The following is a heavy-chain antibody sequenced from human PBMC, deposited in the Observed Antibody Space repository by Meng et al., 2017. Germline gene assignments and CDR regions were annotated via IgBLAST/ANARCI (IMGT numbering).Heavy chain of an antibody. Sequence: GESLKISCAASGFTFSSYEMNWVRQAPGKGLEWVSYISSSGSTIYYADSVKGRFTISRDNAKNSLYLQMNSLRAEDTAVYYCARGQGYCSGGSCYSTFDYWGQGTRVTVSS. CDR3: ARGQGYCSGGSCYSTFDY. V-gene: IGHV3-48*03. CDR2: ISSSGSTI. J-gene: IGHJ4*02. D-gene: IGHD2-15*01. CDR1: GFTFSSYE.